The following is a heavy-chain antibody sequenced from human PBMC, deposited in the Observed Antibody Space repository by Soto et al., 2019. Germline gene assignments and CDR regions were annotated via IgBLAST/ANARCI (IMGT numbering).Heavy chain of an antibody. CDR3: ARDVTDTSLFFYYYGMDV. D-gene: IGHD2-21*01. V-gene: IGHV1-18*01. J-gene: IGHJ6*02. CDR1: GYSFTSYG. Sequence: QVHLVQSGAEVRKPGASVKVSCKASGYSFTSYGISWVRQAPGQGPEWMGGISTDNGNTNYAHNLQVRVSMTIDPSTSTAYMELWSLGSDDTAVYYCARDVTDTSLFFYYYGMDVWGQGTTVTVSS. CDR2: ISTDNGNT.